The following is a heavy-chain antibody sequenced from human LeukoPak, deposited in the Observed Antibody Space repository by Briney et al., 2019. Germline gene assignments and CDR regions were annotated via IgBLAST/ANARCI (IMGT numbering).Heavy chain of an antibody. Sequence: SETLSLTCTVSGGSISSYYWSWIRQPPGKGLEWIGYIYTSGSTNYNPSLKSRVTMSVDTSKNQFSLKLSSVTAADTAVYYCARGTDAVDYWGQGTLVTVSS. D-gene: IGHD1-14*01. CDR3: ARGTDAVDY. CDR1: GGSISSYY. V-gene: IGHV4-4*08. J-gene: IGHJ4*02. CDR2: IYTSGST.